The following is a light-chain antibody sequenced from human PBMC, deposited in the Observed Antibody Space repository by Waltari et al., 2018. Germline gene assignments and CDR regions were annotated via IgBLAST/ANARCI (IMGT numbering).Light chain of an antibody. V-gene: IGKV1-16*01. CDR3: QQYNNYPPT. J-gene: IGKJ5*01. CDR2: GAS. CDR1: QDIGHY. Sequence: DIQMTQSPSSLSASVGDRVSITCRASQDIGHYLIWDQHKPGKAPMSLISGASNLLSGVPSRFSDGGSDTDFTLTIPALQPDDFATYYCQQYNNYPPTFGQGTRLEIK.